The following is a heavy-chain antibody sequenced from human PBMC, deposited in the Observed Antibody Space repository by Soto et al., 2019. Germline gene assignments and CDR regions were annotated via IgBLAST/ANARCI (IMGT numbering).Heavy chain of an antibody. J-gene: IGHJ4*02. CDR2: ISYDGSNK. D-gene: IGHD3-22*01. CDR3: ALTYYYDSSGYAFDY. CDR1: GFTFSSYA. V-gene: IGHV3-30-3*01. Sequence: SLRLSCAASGFTFSSYAMHWVRQAPGKGLEWVAVISYDGSNKYYADSVKGRFTISRDNSKNTLYLQMNSLRAEDTAVYYCALTYYYDSSGYAFDYWGQGTLVTVSS.